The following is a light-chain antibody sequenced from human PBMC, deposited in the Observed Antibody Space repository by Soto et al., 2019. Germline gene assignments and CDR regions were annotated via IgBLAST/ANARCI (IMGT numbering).Light chain of an antibody. Sequence: DIQMTQSPSSLSASVGDRVTITCRASQSVNTHLNWYQQKPGRAPKLLIYAASSLQSGVPSRFSGSGSGTDFTLTISSLQPEDFATFYCQQSYRIPYTFGQGTKLEIK. CDR2: AAS. J-gene: IGKJ2*01. CDR3: QQSYRIPYT. CDR1: QSVNTH. V-gene: IGKV1-39*01.